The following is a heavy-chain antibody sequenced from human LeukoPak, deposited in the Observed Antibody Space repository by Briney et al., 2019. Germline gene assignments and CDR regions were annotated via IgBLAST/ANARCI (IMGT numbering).Heavy chain of an antibody. V-gene: IGHV3-21*01. J-gene: IGHJ4*02. D-gene: IGHD2-2*01. CDR3: ARTDCTITSCYGTDY. CDR2: ISSSSSDI. Sequence: PVESLRLSCAAPGFNFDYYRMSSVRQAPGEGLEWVSPISSSSSDIYYADSVRGRLTISRDNAKNSVFLQMNSLRAKDTAVYYCARTDCTITSCYGTDYWGQGTLVT. CDR1: GFNFDYYR.